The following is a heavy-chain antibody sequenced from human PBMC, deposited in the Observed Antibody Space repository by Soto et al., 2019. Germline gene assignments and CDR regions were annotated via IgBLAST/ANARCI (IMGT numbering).Heavy chain of an antibody. V-gene: IGHV4-39*01. CDR1: GGSISSSSYY. CDR2: IYYSGST. J-gene: IGHJ3*02. D-gene: IGHD4-17*01. Sequence: PSETLSLTRTVSGGSISSSSYYWGWIRQPPGKGLEGIGGIYYSGSTYYNPSLKTRVTISVDTSKNQFSLKLSSVTAADTAVYYCARHGPDYGDYSDAFDIWGQGTMVTVSS. CDR3: ARHGPDYGDYSDAFDI.